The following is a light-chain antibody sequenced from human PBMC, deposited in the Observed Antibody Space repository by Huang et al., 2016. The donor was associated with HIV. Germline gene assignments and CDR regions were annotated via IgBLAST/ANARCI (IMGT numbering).Light chain of an antibody. CDR2: KVY. CDR1: QSLVHSDGNTY. Sequence: DVVMTQSPLSLPVTLGQPASISCRSSQSLVHSDGNTYLNWFQQRPGQSPRRLIYKVYNRDSGVPDRFSGSGSGTDFTLKISRVEAEDVGVYYCMQGTHWPPTFGQGTKVEIK. CDR3: MQGTHWPPT. V-gene: IGKV2-30*02. J-gene: IGKJ1*01.